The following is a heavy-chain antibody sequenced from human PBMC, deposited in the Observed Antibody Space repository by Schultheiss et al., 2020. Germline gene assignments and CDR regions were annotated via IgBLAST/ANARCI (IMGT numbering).Heavy chain of an antibody. CDR1: GFTFSGYS. Sequence: GGSLRLSCAASGFTFSGYSMNWVRQAPGKGLEWVSYISSSSSTIYYADSVKGRFTISRDNAKNSLYLQMNSLRAEDTAVYYCAREGPMYYGSGREGYWGQGTLVTVSS. D-gene: IGHD3-10*01. CDR2: ISSSSSTI. J-gene: IGHJ4*02. CDR3: AREGPMYYGSGREGY. V-gene: IGHV3-48*01.